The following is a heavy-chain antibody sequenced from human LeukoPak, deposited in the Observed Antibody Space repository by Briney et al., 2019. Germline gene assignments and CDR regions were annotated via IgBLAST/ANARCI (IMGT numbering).Heavy chain of an antibody. J-gene: IGHJ4*02. CDR3: ASGGVVRGVITKFDY. Sequence: ASVKVSCKASGYTFTGYYMHWVRQAPGQGLEWMGWINPNSGGTNYAQKFQGRVTITADKSTSTAYMELSSLRSEDTAVYYCASGGVVRGVITKFDYWGQGTLVTVSS. V-gene: IGHV1-2*02. D-gene: IGHD3-10*01. CDR2: INPNSGGT. CDR1: GYTFTGYY.